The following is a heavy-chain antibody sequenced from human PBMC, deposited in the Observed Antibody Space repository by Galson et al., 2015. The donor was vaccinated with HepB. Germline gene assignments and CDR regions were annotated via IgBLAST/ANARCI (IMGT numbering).Heavy chain of an antibody. D-gene: IGHD3-3*01. CDR2: IYSGGST. J-gene: IGHJ6*02. V-gene: IGHV3-66*01. CDR3: AREGYYDFWSGVRYGMDV. CDR1: GFTVSSNY. Sequence: SLRLSCAASGFTVSSNYMSWVRQAPGKGLEWVSVIYSGGSTYYADSVKGRFTISRDNSKNTLYLQMNSLRAEDTAVYYCAREGYYDFWSGVRYGMDVWGQGTTVTVSS.